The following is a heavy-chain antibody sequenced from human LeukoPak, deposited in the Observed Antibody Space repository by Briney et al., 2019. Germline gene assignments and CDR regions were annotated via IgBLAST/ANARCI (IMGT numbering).Heavy chain of an antibody. CDR3: ARAVVPAAIVNWFDP. D-gene: IGHD2-2*01. CDR1: GGTFSSYA. CDR2: IIPIFGTA. Sequence: GASAKVSCKASGGTFSSYAISWVRQAPGQGLEWMGGIIPIFGTANYAQKFQGRVTITADESTSTAYMELSSLRSEDTAVYYCARAVVPAAIVNWFDPWGQGTLVTVSS. J-gene: IGHJ5*02. V-gene: IGHV1-69*13.